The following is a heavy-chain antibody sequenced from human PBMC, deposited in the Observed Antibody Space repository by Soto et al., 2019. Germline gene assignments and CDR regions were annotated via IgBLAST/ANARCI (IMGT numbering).Heavy chain of an antibody. CDR3: ARVGSLLWFGGSTSGGWFDP. CDR1: GGSISSGGYY. Sequence: SETLSLTCTVSGGSISSGGYYWSWIRQHPGKGLEWIGYIYYSGSTYYNPSLKSRVTISVDTSKNQFSLKLSSVTAADTAVYYCARVGSLLWFGGSTSGGWFDPWGQGTLVTVSS. D-gene: IGHD3-10*01. J-gene: IGHJ5*02. CDR2: IYYSGST. V-gene: IGHV4-31*03.